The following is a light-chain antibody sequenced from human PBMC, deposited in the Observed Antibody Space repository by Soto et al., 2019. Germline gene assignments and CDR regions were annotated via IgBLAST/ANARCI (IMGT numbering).Light chain of an antibody. CDR2: DAS. CDR3: QQYNNWPLWK. CDR1: QSVSSY. J-gene: IGKJ1*01. V-gene: IGKV3-11*01. Sequence: EIVLTQSPATLSLSPVEGATLSCVASQSVSSYLAWHQQKPGQAPRLLIYDASNRATGIPTRFSGSGSGTEFTLTITSLQSEDFAVYYCQQYNNWPLWKCGQGTKGDIK.